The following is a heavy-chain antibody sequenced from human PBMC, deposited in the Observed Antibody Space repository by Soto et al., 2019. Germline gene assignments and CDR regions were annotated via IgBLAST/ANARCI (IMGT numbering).Heavy chain of an antibody. CDR3: ARGVGATSEGWFDP. V-gene: IGHV4-31*03. CDR2: IYYSGST. J-gene: IGHJ5*02. D-gene: IGHD1-26*01. CDR1: GGSISSGGYY. Sequence: QVQLQESGPGLVKPSQTLSLTCTVSGGSISSGGYYWSWIRQHPGKGLEWIGYIYYSGSTYYNPSLKSRVTLSVDTSKNQFSLKLSSVTAADTAVYYCARGVGATSEGWFDPWGQGTLVTVSS.